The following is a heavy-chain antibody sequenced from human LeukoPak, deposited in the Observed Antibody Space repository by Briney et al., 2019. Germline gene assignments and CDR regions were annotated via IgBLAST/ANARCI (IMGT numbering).Heavy chain of an antibody. Sequence: GGSLRLSCAASGFTFSSYWMHWVRQAPGKGLVWVSRINSDGSSTSYADSVKGRFTISRDNAKNTLYLQMNRLRAEDTAVYYCARDWGYYYDSSGYYNWFDPWGQGTLVTVSS. CDR2: INSDGSST. D-gene: IGHD3-22*01. J-gene: IGHJ5*02. V-gene: IGHV3-74*01. CDR1: GFTFSSYW. CDR3: ARDWGYYYDSSGYYNWFDP.